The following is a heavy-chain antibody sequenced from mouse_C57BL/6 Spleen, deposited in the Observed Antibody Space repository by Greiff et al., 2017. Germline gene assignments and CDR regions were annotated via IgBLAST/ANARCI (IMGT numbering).Heavy chain of an antibody. D-gene: IGHD2-4*01. CDR1: GYTFTSYW. J-gene: IGHJ2*01. CDR3: ALYDYDESRFDY. CDR2: IDPSDSYT. Sequence: QVHVKQPGAELVRPGTSVKLSCKASGYTFTSYWMHWVKQRPGQGLEWIGVIDPSDSYTNYNQKFKGKATLTVDTSSSTAYMQLSSLTSEDSAVYYCALYDYDESRFDYWGQGTTLTVSS. V-gene: IGHV1-59*01.